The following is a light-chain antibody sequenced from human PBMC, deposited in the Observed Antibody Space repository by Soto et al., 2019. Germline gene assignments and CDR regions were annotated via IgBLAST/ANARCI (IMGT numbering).Light chain of an antibody. CDR1: QSVLSNTYNKNS. Sequence: DIVMNQAPDCLAVSLGERATINCKYSQSVLSNTYNKNSIAWYQQKPGQPARLLIYWACTRESGVPDRFNGSRSGTDVTLAISSLQAEDVAVYCCYQCERTPAWTLGRGTKVEIK. J-gene: IGKJ1*01. V-gene: IGKV4-1*01. CDR3: YQCERTPAWT. CDR2: WAC.